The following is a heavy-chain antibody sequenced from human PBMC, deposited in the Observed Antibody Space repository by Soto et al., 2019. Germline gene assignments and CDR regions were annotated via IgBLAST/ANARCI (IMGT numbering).Heavy chain of an antibody. Sequence: EVQLLESGGGLVQPGGSLRLSCAASGFTFSSYAMSWVRQAPGKGLEWVSAISGSGGSTYYADSVKGRFTISRDNSKNTRNVQMNGLRAEDTAVYYCAKVTRGVAAAAPLDYWGQGTLVTVS. D-gene: IGHD6-13*01. V-gene: IGHV3-23*01. J-gene: IGHJ4*02. CDR3: AKVTRGVAAAAPLDY. CDR2: ISGSGGST. CDR1: GFTFSSYA.